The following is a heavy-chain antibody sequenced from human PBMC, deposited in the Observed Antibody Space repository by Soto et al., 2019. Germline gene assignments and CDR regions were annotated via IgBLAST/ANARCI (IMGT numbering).Heavy chain of an antibody. J-gene: IGHJ4*02. CDR1: GYTFSSYD. V-gene: IGHV1-8*01. CDR2: LNPNSGDT. Sequence: QVQLVQSGAEVKKPGASVKVSCKASGYTFSSYDINWVRQATGQGLAWMGWLNPNSGDTGYAQKFQGRVTLTRNTSTNTAYIELSSLTSDDTAVYYCATSGGGWYLYWGQGTLVTVSS. D-gene: IGHD6-19*01. CDR3: ATSGGGWYLY.